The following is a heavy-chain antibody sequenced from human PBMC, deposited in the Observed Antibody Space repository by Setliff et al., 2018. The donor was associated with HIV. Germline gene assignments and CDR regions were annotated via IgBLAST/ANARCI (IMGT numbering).Heavy chain of an antibody. D-gene: IGHD6-13*01. CDR2: IYHSGST. J-gene: IGHJ5*02. Sequence: SETLSLTCAVSGGSISSSNWWSWVRQPPGKGLEWIGEIYHSGSTNYNPSLKSRVTISVDKSKNQFSLKLSSVTAADTAVYYCARFRIRYSSSWFDPWGQGTLVTVSS. CDR3: ARFRIRYSSSWFDP. CDR1: GGSISSSNW. V-gene: IGHV4-4*02.